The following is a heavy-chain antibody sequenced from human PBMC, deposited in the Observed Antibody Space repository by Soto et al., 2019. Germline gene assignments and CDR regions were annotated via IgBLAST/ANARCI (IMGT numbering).Heavy chain of an antibody. V-gene: IGHV1-69*02. CDR3: AKAPSPGSATSSHYGMDG. D-gene: IGHD2-2*01. J-gene: IGHJ6*02. Sequence: QVQLVQSGAEVKKPGSSVRVSCKASGGTFSSYIITWVRQAPGQGLEWMGRIIPVLSVTYYAQKFQGRVTITADKSTTPAYMDLSSLRSGDTAVYYCAKAPSPGSATSSHYGMDGWGQGTTVTVSS. CDR1: GGTFSSYI. CDR2: IIPVLSVT.